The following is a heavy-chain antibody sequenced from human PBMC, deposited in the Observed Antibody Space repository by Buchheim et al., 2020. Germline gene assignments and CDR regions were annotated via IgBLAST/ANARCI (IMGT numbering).Heavy chain of an antibody. J-gene: IGHJ4*02. CDR2: ISSSGSTI. D-gene: IGHD5-18*01. Sequence: QVQLVESGGGLVKPGGSLRLSCAASGFTFSDYYMSWIRQAPGKGLEWVSYISSSGSTIYYADSVKGRFTISRDNAKHSLYLQMNSLRAEDTAVYYCARDSRDTAMVFGWDPRVTFDYWGQGTL. V-gene: IGHV3-11*01. CDR3: ARDSRDTAMVFGWDPRVTFDY. CDR1: GFTFSDYY.